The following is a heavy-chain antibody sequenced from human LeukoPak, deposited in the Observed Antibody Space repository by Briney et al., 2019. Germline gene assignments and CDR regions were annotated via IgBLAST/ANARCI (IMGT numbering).Heavy chain of an antibody. V-gene: IGHV4-59*08. D-gene: IGHD5-18*01. Sequence: SEALSLTCTDSVGSIRRYYWSWIRQPPGKGLEWIGYIFYAGRTTYNLSIKSRVAISIDTSNNQFSLKLNSVTAADTAVYYCASGERGYSYGPLDYWGQGILVTVSS. CDR3: ASGERGYSYGPLDY. CDR1: VGSIRRYY. CDR2: IFYAGRT. J-gene: IGHJ4*02.